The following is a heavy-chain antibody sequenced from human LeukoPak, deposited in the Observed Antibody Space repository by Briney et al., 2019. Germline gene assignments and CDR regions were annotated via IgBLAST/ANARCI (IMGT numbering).Heavy chain of an antibody. Sequence: GGSLRLSCAASGFIFSSYGMHWVRQPPGKGLEWVAFIRYDGSNKHYADSVKGRFSISRDNSKTTLYLQMNSLRPEDTAVYYCAKDFPSRDNFWSGYYTDFDYWGQGTLVTVSS. CDR2: IRYDGSNK. V-gene: IGHV3-30*02. CDR1: GFIFSSYG. CDR3: AKDFPSRDNFWSGYYTDFDY. D-gene: IGHD3-3*01. J-gene: IGHJ4*02.